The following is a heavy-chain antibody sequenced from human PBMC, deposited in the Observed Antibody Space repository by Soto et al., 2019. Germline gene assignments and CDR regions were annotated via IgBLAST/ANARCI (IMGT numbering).Heavy chain of an antibody. V-gene: IGHV1-8*01. CDR2: MNPNSGNT. CDR1: GYTFTSYD. Sequence: QVQLVQSGXXXXXPGASVKVSCKASGYTFTSYDINWVRQATGQGLEWMGWMNPNSGNTAYAQKFLGRVTMTRNTSISTAYMELSSLRSEDTAVYYCARERTRGFDPWGQGTLVTVSS. J-gene: IGHJ5*02. CDR3: ARERTRGFDP.